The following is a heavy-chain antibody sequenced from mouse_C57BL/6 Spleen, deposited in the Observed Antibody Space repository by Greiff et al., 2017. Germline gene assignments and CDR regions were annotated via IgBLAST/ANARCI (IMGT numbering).Heavy chain of an antibody. CDR3: ARRGGYDYFDY. V-gene: IGHV5-6*01. CDR1: GFTFSSYG. CDR2: ISSGGSYT. D-gene: IGHD2-2*01. J-gene: IGHJ2*01. Sequence: DVLLVESGGDLVKPGGSLKLSCAASGFTFSSYGMSWVRQTPDKRLEWVATISSGGSYTYYPDRVKGRFTITRANAKNTLYLQMRSLKSEDTAMYYCARRGGYDYFDYWGQGTTLTVSS.